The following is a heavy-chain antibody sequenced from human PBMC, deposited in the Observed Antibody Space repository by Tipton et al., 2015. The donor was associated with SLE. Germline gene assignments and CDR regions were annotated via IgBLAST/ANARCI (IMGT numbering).Heavy chain of an antibody. CDR1: GYSISSGYY. Sequence: LRLSCAVSGYSISSGYYWGWIRQSPGKGLEWIGTIYYGGSTYYNPSLKNRVTISLDTSKNHFSLNLNSVTATDTAVYYCAREQRQRGQQLLRGYNWFDPWGQGTLVIVSS. CDR3: AREQRQRGQQLLRGYNWFDP. V-gene: IGHV4-38-2*02. J-gene: IGHJ5*02. CDR2: IYYGGST. D-gene: IGHD6-25*01.